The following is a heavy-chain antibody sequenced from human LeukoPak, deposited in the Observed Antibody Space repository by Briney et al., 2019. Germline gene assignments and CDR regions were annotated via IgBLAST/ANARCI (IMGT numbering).Heavy chain of an antibody. CDR3: ARDFRSGSYSGDYYFDY. D-gene: IGHD1-26*01. CDR2: IRRSRSSI. V-gene: IGHV3-21*01. CDR1: GFTFSSYK. Sequence: PGGSLRLSCAASGFTFSSYKMNWVRQAPGKGLEGISYIRRSRSSIYYADSVKGRFTISRDNGKTSLYLQMSRLRAEDTAVYYCARDFRSGSYSGDYYFDYWGQGTLVTVSS. J-gene: IGHJ4*02.